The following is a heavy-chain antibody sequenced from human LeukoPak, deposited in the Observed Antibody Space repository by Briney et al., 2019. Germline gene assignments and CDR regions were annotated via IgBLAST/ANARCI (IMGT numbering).Heavy chain of an antibody. CDR1: GGSISSSNW. CDR3: ARYAVGWYYFDY. Sequence: PSETLSLTCVVSGGSISSSNWWSWVRQPPEKGLEWIGEIYHSGSTNYNPSLKSRATISVDKSKNQFSLKLSSVTAADTAVYYCARYAVGWYYFDYWGQGTLVTVSS. J-gene: IGHJ4*02. V-gene: IGHV4-4*02. CDR2: IYHSGST. D-gene: IGHD6-19*01.